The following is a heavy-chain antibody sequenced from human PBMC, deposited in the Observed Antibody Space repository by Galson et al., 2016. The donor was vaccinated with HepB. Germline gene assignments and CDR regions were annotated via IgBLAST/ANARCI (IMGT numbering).Heavy chain of an antibody. D-gene: IGHD4-17*01. J-gene: IGHJ4*02. CDR3: AKDRDDYGDYAFDY. Sequence: GSLRLSCAASGFTFSSYVMSWVRQAPGKGLEWVSGISRSGDRTSYADSVKGRFTISRDNSKNTMYLQMNSLRAEDAAVYYCAKDRDDYGDYAFDYWGQGTLVTVSS. CDR2: ISRSGDRT. V-gene: IGHV3-23*01. CDR1: GFTFSSYV.